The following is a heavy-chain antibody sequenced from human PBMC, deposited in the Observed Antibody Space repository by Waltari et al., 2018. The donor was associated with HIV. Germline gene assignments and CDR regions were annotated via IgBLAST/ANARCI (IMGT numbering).Heavy chain of an antibody. J-gene: IGHJ6*02. CDR1: GYTLTELS. D-gene: IGHD1-26*01. CDR2: FDHEDDET. CDR3: ATGGGTTSIQLYDLDV. V-gene: IGHV1-24*01. Sequence: QVQLIQSGAEVKKPGASVKVSCKVFGYTLTELSMHWVRQAPGKGLGWMGGFDHEDDETIYAQKCQGRVHRREDTSTDSAYMGLSSLTSEDTAVYYCATGGGTTSIQLYDLDVWGQGTTVTVSS.